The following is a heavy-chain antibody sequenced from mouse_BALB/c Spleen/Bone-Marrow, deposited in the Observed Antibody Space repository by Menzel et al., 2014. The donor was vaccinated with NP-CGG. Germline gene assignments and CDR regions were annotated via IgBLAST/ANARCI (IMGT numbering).Heavy chain of an antibody. Sequence: QVQLKESGPEVVRPGVSVKISRKGSGYTFTDYAMHWVKQSHAKSLEWIGVISTYNGNTNYNQKFXGKATMTVDKSSSTAYMELARLTSEDSAIYYCAREVRAPWYAMDYWGQGTSVTVSS. CDR2: ISTYNGNT. J-gene: IGHJ4*01. D-gene: IGHD2-14*01. CDR1: GYTFTDYA. CDR3: AREVRAPWYAMDY. V-gene: IGHV1-67*01.